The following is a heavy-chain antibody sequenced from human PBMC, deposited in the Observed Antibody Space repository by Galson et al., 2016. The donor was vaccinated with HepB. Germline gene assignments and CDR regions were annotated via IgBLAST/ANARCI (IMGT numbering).Heavy chain of an antibody. D-gene: IGHD3-22*01. CDR3: AKDRRYYDSSGYFWEGYYYDGMDV. V-gene: IGHV3-30*18. CDR2: ISYDGSDK. Sequence: SLRLSCAASGFTFSSYGMHWVRQAPGKGLEWVAVISYDGSDKYYADSVKGRFTISRDNSKNTRNLQMNSLSAEDTAVYYCAKDRRYYDSSGYFWEGYYYDGMDVWGQGTTVTVSS. CDR1: GFTFSSYG. J-gene: IGHJ6*02.